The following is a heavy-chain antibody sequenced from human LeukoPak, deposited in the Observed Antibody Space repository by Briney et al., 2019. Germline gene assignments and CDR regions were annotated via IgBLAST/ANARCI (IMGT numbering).Heavy chain of an antibody. V-gene: IGHV1-2*02. D-gene: IGHD1-1*01. CDR3: ARGGSDWNDGLDAFDI. Sequence: GASVKVSCKASGYTFTSYYMHWVRQAPGQGLEWMGWINPNSGGTNYAQKFQGRVTMTRDTSISTAYMELSRLRSDDTAVYYCARGGSDWNDGLDAFDIWGQGTMVTVSS. CDR1: GYTFTSYY. CDR2: INPNSGGT. J-gene: IGHJ3*02.